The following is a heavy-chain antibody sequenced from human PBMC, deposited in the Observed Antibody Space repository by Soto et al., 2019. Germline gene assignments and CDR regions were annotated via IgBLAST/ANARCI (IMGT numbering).Heavy chain of an antibody. Sequence: SVKVSCKASGGTFSSYTISWVRQAPGQGLEWMGRIIPILGIANYAQKFQGRVTITADKSTSTAYMELSRLRSEDTAVYYCARTPTSDTVTTPSFDYYYGMDVWGQGTTVTVSS. V-gene: IGHV1-69*02. CDR3: ARTPTSDTVTTPSFDYYYGMDV. CDR2: IIPILGIA. J-gene: IGHJ6*02. D-gene: IGHD4-17*01. CDR1: GGTFSSYT.